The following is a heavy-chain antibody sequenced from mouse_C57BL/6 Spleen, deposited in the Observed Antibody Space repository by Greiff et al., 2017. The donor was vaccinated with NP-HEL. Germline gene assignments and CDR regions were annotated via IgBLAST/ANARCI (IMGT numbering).Heavy chain of an antibody. Sequence: EVKLVESGPGLVKPSQSLSLTCSVTGYSITSGYYWNWIRQFPGNKLEWMGYISYDGSNNYNPSLKNRISITRDTSKNQFFLKLNSVTTEDTATYYCAREGTVVGMDYWGQGTSVTVSS. V-gene: IGHV3-6*01. CDR1: GYSITSGYY. J-gene: IGHJ4*01. CDR2: ISYDGSN. D-gene: IGHD1-1*01. CDR3: AREGTVVGMDY.